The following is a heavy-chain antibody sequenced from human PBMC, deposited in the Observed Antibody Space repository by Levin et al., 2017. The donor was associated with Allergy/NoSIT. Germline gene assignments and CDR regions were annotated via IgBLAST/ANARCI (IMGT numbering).Heavy chain of an antibody. V-gene: IGHV4-4*02. J-gene: IGHJ4*02. CDR3: ARDPHDYGDGFDY. Sequence: PSETLSLTCAVSGGSISSSNWWSWVRQPPGKGLEWIGEIYHSGSTNYNPSLKSRVTISVDKSKNQFSLKLSSVTAADTAVYYCARDPHDYGDGFDYWGQGTLVTVSS. CDR2: IYHSGST. D-gene: IGHD4-17*01. CDR1: GGSISSSNW.